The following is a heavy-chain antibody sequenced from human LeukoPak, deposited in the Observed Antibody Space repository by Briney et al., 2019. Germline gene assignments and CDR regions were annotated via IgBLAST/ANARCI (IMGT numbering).Heavy chain of an antibody. J-gene: IGHJ4*02. Sequence: ASVKVSCKASGYTFTGYYMHWVRQAPGQGLEWMGWINPNSGGRNYAQKFQGRVTMTRDTSISTAYMELSRLRSDDTAVYYCARANKIRPGLDYWGQGTLVTVSS. D-gene: IGHD1-14*01. V-gene: IGHV1-2*02. CDR1: GYTFTGYY. CDR2: INPNSGGR. CDR3: ARANKIRPGLDY.